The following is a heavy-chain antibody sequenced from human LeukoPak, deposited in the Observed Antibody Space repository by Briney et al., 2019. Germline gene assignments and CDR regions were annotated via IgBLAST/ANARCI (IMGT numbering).Heavy chain of an antibody. D-gene: IGHD3-10*01. CDR2: IYTSGSI. J-gene: IGHJ4*02. V-gene: IGHV4-4*07. CDR3: AREPSDYYGSGSYGFDY. Sequence: SETLCLTCTVSGGSISSYYWSWIRQTAGKGLEWIGRIYTSGSINYNPSLKSRVTMSVHTSKNQFSLKLSSVTAADTAVYYCAREPSDYYGSGSYGFDYWGQGTLVTVSS. CDR1: GGSISSYY.